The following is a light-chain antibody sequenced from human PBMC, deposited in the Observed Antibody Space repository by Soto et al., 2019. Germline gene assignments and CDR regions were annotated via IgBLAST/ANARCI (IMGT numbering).Light chain of an antibody. CDR1: SSDVGGYNY. V-gene: IGLV2-14*01. CDR2: EVS. CDR3: SSYTSTSTLE. J-gene: IGLJ2*01. Sequence: QSVLTQPASVSGSPGQSITISCTGISSDVGGYNYVSWYQHHPGKAPKLMIYEVSNRPSGVSNRFSGSKSGNTASLTISGLQAEDEGDYYCSSYTSTSTLEFGGGTKVTVL.